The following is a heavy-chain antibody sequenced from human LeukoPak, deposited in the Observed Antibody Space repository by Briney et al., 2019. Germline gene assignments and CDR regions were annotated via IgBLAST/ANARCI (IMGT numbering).Heavy chain of an antibody. CDR2: IYYSGST. V-gene: IGHV4-59*12. D-gene: IGHD5-24*01. Sequence: SETLSLTCTVSGGSISSYYWSWIRQPPGKGLEWIGYIYYSGSTNYNPSLKSRVTISVDTSKNQFSLKLSSVTAADTAVYYCARDRPASFRDGYNLYYYYYYGMDVWGQGTTVTVSS. CDR1: GGSISSYY. J-gene: IGHJ6*02. CDR3: ARDRPASFRDGYNLYYYYYYGMDV.